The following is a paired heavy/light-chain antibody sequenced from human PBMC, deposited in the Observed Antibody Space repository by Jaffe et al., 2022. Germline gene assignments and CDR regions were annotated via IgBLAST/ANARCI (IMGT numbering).Heavy chain of an antibody. D-gene: IGHD6-13*01. CDR3: ARDLRQSDRSSWSGVWYFDL. V-gene: IGHV1-2*02. J-gene: IGHJ2*01. Sequence: QVQLVQSAAEVQKPGASVKVSCKASGYTFTGHYMHWVRQAPGQGLEWMGWINPNSGGTNYAQNFQGRVTMTRDTSISTAYMDLSRLTSDDTAVYYCARDLRQSDRSSWSGVWYFDLWGRGTLVTVSS. CDR1: GYTFTGHY. CDR2: INPNSGGT.
Light chain of an antibody. Sequence: QLVLTQSPSASASLGASVKLTCTLSSEYSSFAIAWHQQQPEEGPRFLMKLNSDGSHSKGDGIPDRFSGSSSGAERYLTISSLQSEDEADYYCQTWDTAIHWVFGGGTKLTVL. CDR3: QTWDTAIHWV. CDR2: LNSDGSH. CDR1: SEYSSFA. J-gene: IGLJ3*02. V-gene: IGLV4-69*02.